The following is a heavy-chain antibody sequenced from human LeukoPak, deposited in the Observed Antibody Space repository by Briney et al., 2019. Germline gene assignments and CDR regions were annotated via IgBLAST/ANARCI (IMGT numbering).Heavy chain of an antibody. CDR2: IYTSGGT. Sequence: SRTLSLTCTVSGGSISSGDNYWSWIRQPAGKGLEWIGRIYTSGGTNYNPSLKSRVTISEDTSKNQFSLKLSSVTAADTAVYYCASAYTYASRFVYWGQGTLVTVSS. V-gene: IGHV4-61*02. CDR1: GGSISSGDNY. CDR3: ASAYTYASRFVY. D-gene: IGHD5-18*01. J-gene: IGHJ4*02.